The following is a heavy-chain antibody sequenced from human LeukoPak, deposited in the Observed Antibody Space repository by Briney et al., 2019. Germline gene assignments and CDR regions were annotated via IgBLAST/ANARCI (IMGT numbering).Heavy chain of an antibody. Sequence: PGGSLRLSCAASGFTFSSYAMHWVRQAPGKGLEYVSAISSNGGSTYYANSVKGRFTISRDNSKDTLYLQMGSLRAEDMAVYYCARANFYGSGSYYNPVGRVPDYWGQGTLVTVSS. CDR2: ISSNGGST. V-gene: IGHV3-64*01. CDR1: GFTFSSYA. CDR3: ARANFYGSGSYYNPVGRVPDY. D-gene: IGHD3-10*01. J-gene: IGHJ4*02.